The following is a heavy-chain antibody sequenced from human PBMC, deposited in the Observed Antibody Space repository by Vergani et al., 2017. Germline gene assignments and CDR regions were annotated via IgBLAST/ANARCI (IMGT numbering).Heavy chain of an antibody. CDR2: IHSSGTT. J-gene: IGHJ5*02. V-gene: IGHV4-61*02. CDR3: ARDSWTSELRGVYSFDT. CDR1: GGSITSGSFY. Sequence: QVQLHESGPGLVKPSQTLSLTCTVSGGSITSGSFYWSWIRQPAGKGLEWIGRIHSSGTTNYNPSLKSRVTLSVDTSKNQLSLRMTSVTAADTAVYYCARDSWTSELRGVYSFDTWGQGTLVSVSS. D-gene: IGHD3-10*01.